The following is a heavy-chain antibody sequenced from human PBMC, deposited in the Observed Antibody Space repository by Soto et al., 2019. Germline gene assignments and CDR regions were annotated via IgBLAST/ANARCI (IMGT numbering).Heavy chain of an antibody. V-gene: IGHV4-4*07. CDR1: GGSISSYY. J-gene: IGHJ5*02. CDR2: IYTSGST. D-gene: IGHD6-13*01. CDR3: ERQIAAAGTGWFDT. Sequence: SETLSLTCTVSGGSISSYYWSWIRQPAGKGLEWIGRIYTSGSTNYNPSLKSRVTMSVDTSKNQFSLKLSSVTAADTAVYYCERQIAAAGTGWFDTWGQGTLVTVSS.